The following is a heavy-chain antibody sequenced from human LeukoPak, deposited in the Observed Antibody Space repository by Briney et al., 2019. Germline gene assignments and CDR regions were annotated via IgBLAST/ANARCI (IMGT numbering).Heavy chain of an antibody. J-gene: IGHJ4*02. V-gene: IGHV4-34*01. CDR1: GGSFSGYY. D-gene: IGHD2-15*01. CDR2: INHSGST. Sequence: PSETLSLTCAVYGGSFSGYYWSWIRQPPGKGLEWIGEINHSGSTNYNPSLKSRVTISVDTSKNQFSLKLSSVTAADTAVYYCARDGTPLEQVAAIDYWGQGTLVTVSS. CDR3: ARDGTPLEQVAAIDY.